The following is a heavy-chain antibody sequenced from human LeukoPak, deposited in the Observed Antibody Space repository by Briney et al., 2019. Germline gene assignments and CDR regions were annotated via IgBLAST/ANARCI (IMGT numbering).Heavy chain of an antibody. CDR3: ARIPDIVVVPAAIRFDY. D-gene: IGHD2-2*02. Sequence: AASVKVSCKASGYTFTGYYMHWVRQAPGQGLEWMGRINPNSGGTNYAQKFQGRVTMTRDTSISAAYMELSRLRSDDTAVYYCARIPDIVVVPAAIRFDYWGQGTLVTVSS. J-gene: IGHJ4*02. V-gene: IGHV1-2*06. CDR1: GYTFTGYY. CDR2: INPNSGGT.